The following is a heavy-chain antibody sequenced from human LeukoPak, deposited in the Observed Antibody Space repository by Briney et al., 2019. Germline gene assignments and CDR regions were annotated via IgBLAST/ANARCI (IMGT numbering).Heavy chain of an antibody. CDR2: IYYSGST. Sequence: SETLSLTFTVSGGSISSYYWSWIRQPPGKGLEWIGYIYYSGSTNYNPSLKSRVTISVDTSKNQFSLKLSSVTAADTAVYYCARSDSSGWYFGFDPWGQGTLVTVSS. J-gene: IGHJ5*02. CDR3: ARSDSSGWYFGFDP. V-gene: IGHV4-59*08. CDR1: GGSISSYY. D-gene: IGHD6-19*01.